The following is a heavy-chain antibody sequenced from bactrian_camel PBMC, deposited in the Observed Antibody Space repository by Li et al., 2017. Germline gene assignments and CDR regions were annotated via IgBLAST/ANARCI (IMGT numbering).Heavy chain of an antibody. CDR3: AADAHQGSYCTINKNRTFYW. CDR2: IDSDGSIS. J-gene: IGHJ4*01. V-gene: IGHV3S31*01. Sequence: DVQLVESGGGSVQAGGSLSLSCAASGYTFSSYCMAWFRQVPGKQREAIAAIDSDGSISYDEVVVKGRFTVSRDNAYNMKNTLYLQMNSLQPEDTGMYYCAADAHQGSYCTINKNRTFYWRGLGTQVTVS. CDR1: GYTFSSYC. D-gene: IGHD2*01.